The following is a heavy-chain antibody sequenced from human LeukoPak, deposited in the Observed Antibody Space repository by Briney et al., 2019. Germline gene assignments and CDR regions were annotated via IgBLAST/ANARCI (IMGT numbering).Heavy chain of an antibody. D-gene: IGHD3-10*01. CDR1: GYSISSGYY. Sequence: PSETLSLTCAVSGYSISSGYYWGWIRQPPGKGLEWIWSIYHSGSTYYNPSLKSRVTISVDTSKNQFSLKLSSVTAADTAVYYCAREDYYGPYYYGMDVWGKGTTVTVSS. J-gene: IGHJ6*04. V-gene: IGHV4-38-2*02. CDR3: AREDYYGPYYYGMDV. CDR2: IYHSGST.